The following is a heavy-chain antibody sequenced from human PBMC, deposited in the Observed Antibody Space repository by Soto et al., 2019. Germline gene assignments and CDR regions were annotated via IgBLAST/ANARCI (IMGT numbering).Heavy chain of an antibody. CDR1: GYTFTSYY. CDR2: INPSGGST. V-gene: IGHV1-46*03. D-gene: IGHD2-21*01. J-gene: IGHJ4*02. Sequence: ASVKVSCKASGYTFTSYYMHWVRQAPGQGLEWMGIINPSGGSTSYAQKFQGRVAMTRDTSTSTVYMELSSLRSEDTAVYYCAREYIVVVIAEGFDYSGQGTLVTVSS. CDR3: AREYIVVVIAEGFDY.